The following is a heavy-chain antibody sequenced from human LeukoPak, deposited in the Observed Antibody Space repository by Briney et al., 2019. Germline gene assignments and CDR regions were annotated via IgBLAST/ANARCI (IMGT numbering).Heavy chain of an antibody. D-gene: IGHD3-10*01. V-gene: IGHV3-20*04. CDR1: GFIFEDNG. CDR2: INWNGETT. Sequence: GGSLRLSCAASGFIFEDNGMSWVRQAPGKGLEWVSGINWNGETTGYVDSVKGRFTISRDNAKNSLYLQMNSLRVEDTALYYCATHSYYYGSGSYPHYLDYWGQGTLVTVSS. J-gene: IGHJ4*02. CDR3: ATHSYYYGSGSYPHYLDY.